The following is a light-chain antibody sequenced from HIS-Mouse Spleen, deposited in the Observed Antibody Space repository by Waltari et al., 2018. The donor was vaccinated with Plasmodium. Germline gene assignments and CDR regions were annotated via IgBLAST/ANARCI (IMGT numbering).Light chain of an antibody. V-gene: IGKV1-5*03. CDR2: KAS. J-gene: IGKJ2*01. CDR1: QSISSW. Sequence: DIQMTQSPSTLSASVGDRVTITCRASQSISSWLAWYQQKPGKAPKLLIYKASSLESGVTSRFSGSGSETEFTLTISGLQADDFATYYWQQYNSYFTFGQGTKLEIK. CDR3: QQYNSYFT.